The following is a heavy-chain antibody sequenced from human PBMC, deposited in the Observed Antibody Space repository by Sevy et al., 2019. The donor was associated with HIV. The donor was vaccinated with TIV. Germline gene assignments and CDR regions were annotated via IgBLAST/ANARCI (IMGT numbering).Heavy chain of an antibody. CDR1: GFTFDHHA. CDR2: ISWNSVSV. CDR3: AKVPGYSYGLALWYFDL. Sequence: GGSLRLSCAASGFTFDHHAMHWVRQTPGKDLEWVSGISWNSVSVAYADSVKGRFTISRDNAKKSLYLQMNSLRSEDTALYYCAKVPGYSYGLALWYFDLWGRGTLVTVSS. D-gene: IGHD5-18*01. V-gene: IGHV3-9*01. J-gene: IGHJ2*01.